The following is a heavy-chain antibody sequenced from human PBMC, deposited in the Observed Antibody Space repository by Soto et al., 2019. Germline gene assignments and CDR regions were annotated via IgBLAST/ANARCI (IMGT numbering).Heavy chain of an antibody. D-gene: IGHD3-16*02. Sequence: EVQLLESGGGLVQPGGSLRLSCAASGFTFSSYAMSWVRQAPGKGLEWVSAISGSGGSTYYADSVKGRFTISRDNSKNTLYMQMNSLRAEDTAVYYGASGGGGGLSPLSFDYWGQGTLVTVSS. CDR3: ASGGGGGLSPLSFDY. V-gene: IGHV3-23*01. CDR1: GFTFSSYA. CDR2: ISGSGGST. J-gene: IGHJ4*02.